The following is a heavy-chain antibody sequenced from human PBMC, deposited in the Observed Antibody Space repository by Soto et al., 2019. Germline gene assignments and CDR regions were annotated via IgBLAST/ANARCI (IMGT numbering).Heavy chain of an antibody. J-gene: IGHJ6*02. CDR2: ISWDGGST. D-gene: IGHD1-1*01. CDR1: RVKVDDYA. CDR3: AKEFYSGNNYYSYGMDI. Sequence: CAACRVKVDDYAMPLVCKTPGKGLEWVSLISWDGGSTYYADSVKGRFTISRDNSKNSLYLQMNSLRTEDTALYYCAKEFYSGNNYYSYGMDIRAQRTTVTVYS. V-gene: IGHV3-43*01.